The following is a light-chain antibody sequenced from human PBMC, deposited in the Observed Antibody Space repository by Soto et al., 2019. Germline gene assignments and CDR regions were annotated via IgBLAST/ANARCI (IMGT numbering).Light chain of an antibody. CDR1: SSDVGGYNY. Sequence: QSALTQPASVSGSAGQSIAISCTGTSSDVGGYNYVSWYQQHPGKVPKLLLSEVSKRPSGVSDRFSGSKSGNTASLTISGPQTQDEADYYCSSFTSAYTFVFGTGTKVTVL. CDR2: EVS. J-gene: IGLJ1*01. V-gene: IGLV2-14*01. CDR3: SSFTSAYTFV.